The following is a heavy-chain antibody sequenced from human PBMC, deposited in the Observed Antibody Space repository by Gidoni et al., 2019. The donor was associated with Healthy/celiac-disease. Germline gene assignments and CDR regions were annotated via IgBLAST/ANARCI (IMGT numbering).Heavy chain of an antibody. CDR2: ISAYNGNT. CDR3: ARMTTLGAFDI. Sequence: QVQLVRSGAEVTKPVASVKVSCKASGYTFTSYGISWVRQAPGQGLEWMGWISAYNGNTNYAQKLQGSVTMTTDTSTSTAYMELRSLGSDDTVVYYCARMTTLGAFDIWGQGTMVTVSS. D-gene: IGHD1-1*01. CDR1: GYTFTSYG. J-gene: IGHJ3*02. V-gene: IGHV1-18*04.